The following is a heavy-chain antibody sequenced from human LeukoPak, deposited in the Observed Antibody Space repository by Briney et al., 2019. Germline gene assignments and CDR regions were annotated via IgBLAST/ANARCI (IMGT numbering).Heavy chain of an antibody. J-gene: IGHJ3*02. D-gene: IGHD5-12*01. CDR2: IYYSGST. Sequence: SETLPPTCTVFGGSISSYYWSWIRQPPGKGLEWIGYIYYSGSTNYNPSLKSRVTISVDTSKNQFSLKLSSVTAADTAVYYCARVGYDAFDIWGQGTMVTVSS. CDR1: GGSISSYY. CDR3: ARVGYDAFDI. V-gene: IGHV4-59*01.